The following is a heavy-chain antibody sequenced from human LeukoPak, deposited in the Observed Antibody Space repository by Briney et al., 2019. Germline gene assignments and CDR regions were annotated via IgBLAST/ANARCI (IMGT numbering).Heavy chain of an antibody. D-gene: IGHD2-2*03. CDR2: INSDGSST. J-gene: IGHJ6*02. CDR3: ARGEMDIVVVPAALFYYYYGMDV. V-gene: IGHV3-74*01. CDR1: GFTFSSYW. Sequence: GGSLRLSCAASGFTFSSYWMHWVRHAPGKGLVWVSRINSDGSSTSYADSVKGRFTISRDNAKNTLYLQMNSLRAEDTAVYYCARGEMDIVVVPAALFYYYYGMDVWGQGTTVTVSS.